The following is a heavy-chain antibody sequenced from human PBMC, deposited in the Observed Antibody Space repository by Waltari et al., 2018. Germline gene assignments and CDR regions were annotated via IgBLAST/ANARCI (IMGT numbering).Heavy chain of an antibody. D-gene: IGHD2-21*02. CDR1: GFPFRDYA. CDR3: SKFSDCGADCYQYLPQ. CDR2: ISGSGGST. V-gene: IGHV3-23*01. J-gene: IGHJ1*01. Sequence: EVQLLESGVGLVQPGGSLRLSCAASGFPFRDYATNWVRQAPGKGLEWVSAISGSGGSTFYADSVKGRFTISRDNSKSTLYLQMNSLRAEDTAVYYCSKFSDCGADCYQYLPQWGQGTLATVTS.